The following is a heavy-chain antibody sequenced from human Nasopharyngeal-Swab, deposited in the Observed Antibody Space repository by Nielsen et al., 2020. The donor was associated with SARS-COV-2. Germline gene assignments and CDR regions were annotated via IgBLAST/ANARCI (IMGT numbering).Heavy chain of an antibody. CDR1: GFTFSSYA. Sequence: GESLKISCAASGFTFSSYAMHWVRQAPGKGLEYVSAISSNGGSTYYANSVKGRFTISRENAKNSLYLQMNSLRAGDTAVYYCARDRRVGDSSGYYWGTRYYGMDVWGQGTTVTVSS. J-gene: IGHJ6*02. CDR3: ARDRRVGDSSGYYWGTRYYGMDV. V-gene: IGHV3-64*01. D-gene: IGHD3-22*01. CDR2: ISSNGGST.